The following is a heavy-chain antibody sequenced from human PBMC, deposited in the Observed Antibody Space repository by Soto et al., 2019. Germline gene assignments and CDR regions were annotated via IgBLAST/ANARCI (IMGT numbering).Heavy chain of an antibody. CDR3: ARQSGLPGIAAATAQTFDY. CDR1: GCSISSYY. CDR2: IYYSGST. Sequence: PSETLSLTCTVPGCSISSYYWSWIRQPPGKGLEWIGYIYYSGSTNYNPSLKSRVTISVDTSKNQFSLKLSSVTAADTAVYYCARQSGLPGIAAATAQTFDYWGQGTLVTVSS. D-gene: IGHD6-13*01. V-gene: IGHV4-59*08. J-gene: IGHJ4*02.